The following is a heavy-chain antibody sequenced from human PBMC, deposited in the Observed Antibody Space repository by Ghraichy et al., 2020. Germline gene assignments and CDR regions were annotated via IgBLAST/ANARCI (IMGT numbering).Heavy chain of an antibody. CDR2: IKSKTDGVTT. V-gene: IGHV3-15*01. Sequence: GGSLRLSCAASGFTFSNAWMSWVRQAPGKGLEWVGRIKSKTDGVTTDYAAPVKGRFTISRDDSKNTLYLQMNSLKTEDTAVYYCTRDGYYDILTGSYYYGMDVWGQGTTVTVSS. CDR1: GFTFSNAW. J-gene: IGHJ6*02. CDR3: TRDGYYDILTGSYYYGMDV. D-gene: IGHD3-9*01.